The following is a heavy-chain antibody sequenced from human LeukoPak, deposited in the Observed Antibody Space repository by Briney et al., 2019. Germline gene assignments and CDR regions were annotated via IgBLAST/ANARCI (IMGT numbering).Heavy chain of an antibody. CDR2: ISGSGGST. V-gene: IGHV3-23*01. CDR1: GFTFSSYA. D-gene: IGHD6-13*01. Sequence: PGGSLRLSCAASGFTFSSYAMSWVRQAPGKGLEWVSAISGSGGSTYYADSVKGRFTISRDNSKNTLYLQMNSLRAEDTAVYYCAKDYGGIAAAGAVCDYWGQGTLVTVSS. J-gene: IGHJ4*02. CDR3: AKDYGGIAAAGAVCDY.